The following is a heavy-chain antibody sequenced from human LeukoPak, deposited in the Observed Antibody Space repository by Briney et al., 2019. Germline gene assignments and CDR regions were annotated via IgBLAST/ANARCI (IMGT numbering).Heavy chain of an antibody. CDR1: GASVSGSPYY. CDR3: ASSDYYGSGSYSYYFDY. D-gene: IGHD3-10*01. Sequence: SETLSLTCTVSGASVSGSPYYWGWIRQPPGKGLEWIGSIYSSGSTYYNPSLKSRVTISVDTSKNQFSLKLSSVTAADTAVYYCASSDYYGSGSYSYYFDYWGQGTLVTVSS. V-gene: IGHV4-39*07. CDR2: IYSSGST. J-gene: IGHJ4*02.